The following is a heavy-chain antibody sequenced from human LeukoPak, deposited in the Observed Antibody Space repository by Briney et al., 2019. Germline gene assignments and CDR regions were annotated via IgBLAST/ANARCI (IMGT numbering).Heavy chain of an antibody. V-gene: IGHV6-1*01. D-gene: IGHD6-19*01. Sequence: SQTLSLTCAISGDSVSSNSAAWNWIRQSPSRGLKWLGRTYYRSKWYNDYAVSVKSRITINPDTSKNQFSLQLNSVTPEDTAVYYCARGGVSGWPGWEFYFDYWGQGTLVTVSS. CDR1: GDSVSSNSAA. J-gene: IGHJ4*02. CDR2: TYYRSKWYN. CDR3: ARGGVSGWPGWEFYFDY.